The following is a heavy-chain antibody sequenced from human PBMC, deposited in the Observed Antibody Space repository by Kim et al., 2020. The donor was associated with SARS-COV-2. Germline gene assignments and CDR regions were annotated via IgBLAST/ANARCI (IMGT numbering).Heavy chain of an antibody. CDR2: ISAYSGST. Sequence: ASVKVSCKASGYTFTSYGISWVRQAPGQGLEWMGWISAYSGSTIYAQKFQGRVTMTTDTSTSTAYMDLRSLRSDDTAVYYCARDRETYNWNYDWFDPWGQGTPVTVSS. V-gene: IGHV1-18*01. CDR3: ARDRETYNWNYDWFDP. D-gene: IGHD1-7*01. CDR1: GYTFTSYG. J-gene: IGHJ5*02.